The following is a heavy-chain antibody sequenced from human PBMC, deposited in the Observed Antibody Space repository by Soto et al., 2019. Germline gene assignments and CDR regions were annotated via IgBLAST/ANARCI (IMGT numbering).Heavy chain of an antibody. J-gene: IGHJ6*02. V-gene: IGHV3-30*18. CDR1: GFTFSSYG. CDR3: AKDRRDSSGTCSRCFGMDV. CDR2: ISNDGSIQ. Sequence: QVQLTESGGSVLQPGRSLRLSCAASGFTFSSYGMHWVRQAPGKGLEWVTIISNDGSIQYYGDSVKGRFTVSRDNSKNTLFLEMNSLTAEDTATYYCAKDRRDSSGTCSRCFGMDVWGQGTTVTVSS. D-gene: IGHD3-22*01.